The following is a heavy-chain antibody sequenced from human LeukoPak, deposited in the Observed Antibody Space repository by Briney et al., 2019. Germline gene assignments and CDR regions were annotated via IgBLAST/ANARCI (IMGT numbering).Heavy chain of an antibody. J-gene: IGHJ4*02. V-gene: IGHV3-21*01. Sequence: GGSLRLSCAASGFTFSSYNMNWVRQAPGKGLEWVSSITSTSHLYYADSVRGRFTVSRDNAKNSLYLQMNSLRAEDTAVYYCARDLRLWGQGTLVTVSS. CDR1: GFTFSSYN. CDR3: ARDLRL. CDR2: ITSTSHL.